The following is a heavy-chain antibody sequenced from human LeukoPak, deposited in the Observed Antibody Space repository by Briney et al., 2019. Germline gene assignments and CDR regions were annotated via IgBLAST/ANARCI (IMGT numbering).Heavy chain of an antibody. Sequence: PSETLSLTCAVSGYSISSGYYWGWIRQPPGKGLEWIGSIYHSGSTYYSPSLKSRVTISVDTSKNQFSLKLSSVTAADTAVYYCARADSGYDFHYWGQGTLVTVSS. CDR1: GYSISSGYY. D-gene: IGHD5-12*01. CDR2: IYHSGST. V-gene: IGHV4-38-2*01. J-gene: IGHJ4*02. CDR3: ARADSGYDFHY.